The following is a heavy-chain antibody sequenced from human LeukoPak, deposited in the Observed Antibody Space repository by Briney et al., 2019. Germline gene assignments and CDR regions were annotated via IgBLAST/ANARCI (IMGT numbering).Heavy chain of an antibody. D-gene: IGHD1-26*01. J-gene: IGHJ4*02. CDR2: IYDSGST. CDR1: GGSISSGGYY. Sequence: PSQTLSLTCTVSGGSISSGGYYWSWIRQHPGQGLEWIGYIYDSGSTYYNPSLKSRVTISVDTSKNQFSLKLSSVTAADTAVYYCARTIVGAIRYYFDYWGQGTLVTVSS. V-gene: IGHV4-31*03. CDR3: ARTIVGAIRYYFDY.